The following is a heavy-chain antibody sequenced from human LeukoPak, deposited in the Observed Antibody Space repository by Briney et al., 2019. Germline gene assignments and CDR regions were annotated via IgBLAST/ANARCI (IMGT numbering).Heavy chain of an antibody. CDR3: TSGQMFTSGGFDD. CDR1: GFSVSDKY. D-gene: IGHD6-19*01. Sequence: SLRLSCAASGFSVSDKYMGWVRQGPGKGLEWGSVIYTAGDTFYPDSVRGRFSISRDTSRNMVNLQMNSLRAEDTALYYCTSGQMFTSGGFDDWGRGTLVPVSS. CDR2: IYTAGDT. V-gene: IGHV3-53*01. J-gene: IGHJ4*02.